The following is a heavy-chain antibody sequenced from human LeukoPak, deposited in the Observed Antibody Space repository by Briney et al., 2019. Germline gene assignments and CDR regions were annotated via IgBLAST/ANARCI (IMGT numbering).Heavy chain of an antibody. V-gene: IGHV4-31*03. CDR2: IYYSGST. J-gene: IGHJ4*01. Sequence: SQTLSLTCTVSGGSISSGGYYWSWIRQHPGKGLEWIGYIYYSGSTYYNPSPKSRVTISVDTSKNQFSLKLSSVTAADTAVYYCARELLRSESFDYWGQGTLVTVSS. CDR1: GGSISSGGYY. CDR3: ARELLRSESFDY. D-gene: IGHD2-15*01.